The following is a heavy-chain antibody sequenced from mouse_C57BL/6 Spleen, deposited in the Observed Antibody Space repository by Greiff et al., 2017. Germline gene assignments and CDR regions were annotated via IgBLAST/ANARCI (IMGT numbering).Heavy chain of an antibody. V-gene: IGHV1-59*01. D-gene: IGHD4-1*01. CDR1: GYTFTSYW. CDR3: ARKGNWVCDY. CDR2: IDPSDSYT. Sequence: VQLQQPGAELVRPGTSVKLSCKASGYTFTSYWMHWVKQRPGQGLEWIGVIDPSDSYTNYNQKFKGKATLTVDTSSSTAYMQLSSLTSEDSAVYYCARKGNWVCDYWGQGTTLTVSS. J-gene: IGHJ2*01.